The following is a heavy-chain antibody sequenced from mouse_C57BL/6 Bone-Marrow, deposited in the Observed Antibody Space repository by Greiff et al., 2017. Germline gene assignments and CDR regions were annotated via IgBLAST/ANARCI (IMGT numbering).Heavy chain of an antibody. Sequence: QVQLQQPGAELVKPGASVKLSCKASGYTFTSYWMHWVKQRPGQGLEWIGMIHPNSGSTNYNEKFKSKATLTVDKSSSTAYMQLSSLTSVDSAVYDCAKRAFFRYFDVWGTGTTGTASP. V-gene: IGHV1-64*01. CDR3: AKRAFFRYFDV. J-gene: IGHJ1*03. CDR1: GYTFTSYW. CDR2: IHPNSGST.